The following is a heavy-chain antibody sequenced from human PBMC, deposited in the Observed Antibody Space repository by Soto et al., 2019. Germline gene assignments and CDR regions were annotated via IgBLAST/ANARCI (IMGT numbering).Heavy chain of an antibody. Sequence: PSETLSLTCTVSGGSISSYYWSWIRQPPGKGLEWIGYVFYFGNTNYNPSLKSRVTISVDTSKNQFSLKLSSVTAADTAVYYCASSKRYSPPYFDYWGQGTLVTVSS. D-gene: IGHD2-15*01. V-gene: IGHV4-59*01. J-gene: IGHJ4*02. CDR3: ASSKRYSPPYFDY. CDR2: VFYFGNT. CDR1: GGSISSYY.